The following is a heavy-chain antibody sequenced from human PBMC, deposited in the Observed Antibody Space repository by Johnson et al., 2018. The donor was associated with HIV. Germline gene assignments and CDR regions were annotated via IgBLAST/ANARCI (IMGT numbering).Heavy chain of an antibody. Sequence: QVQLVESGGGVVQPGRSLRLSCAASGFTFSSYAMHWVRQAPGKGLEWVAVISYDGSTKYYADSVKGRFTISRDISTNTVYLQMNSLSPEDTAVYYCAREDVSSGYAGTFDIWGQGTLVTVSS. D-gene: IGHD6-19*01. CDR1: GFTFSSYA. J-gene: IGHJ3*02. CDR3: AREDVSSGYAGTFDI. V-gene: IGHV3-30*03. CDR2: ISYDGSTK.